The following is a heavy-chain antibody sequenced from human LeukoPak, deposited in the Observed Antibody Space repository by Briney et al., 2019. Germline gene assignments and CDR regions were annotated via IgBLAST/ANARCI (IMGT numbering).Heavy chain of an antibody. V-gene: IGHV4-59*01. D-gene: IGHD4-23*01. CDR1: GGSISSYY. J-gene: IGHJ4*02. CDR2: IYYSGST. Sequence: SETLSLTCTVSGGSISSYYWSWIRQPPGKGLEWIGYIYYSGSTNCNPSLKSRVTISVDTSKIQFSLKLSSVTAADTAVYYCARDRGGNSGGFDYWGQGTLVTVSS. CDR3: ARDRGGNSGGFDY.